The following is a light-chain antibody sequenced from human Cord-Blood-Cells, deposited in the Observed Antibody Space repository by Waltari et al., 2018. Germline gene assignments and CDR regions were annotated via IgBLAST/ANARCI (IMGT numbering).Light chain of an antibody. J-gene: IGKJ2*01. CDR3: QKYDSAPYT. Sequence: DIQMTQSPSSLSASVGDRVTITCRASQGISNYLARVQQKPGKVPKLLIDAAATLQSGVPSRFSGRGSGTDFTLTLHSLQPEEVGTYYCQKYDSAPYTFGQGTKVEIK. CDR2: AAA. V-gene: IGKV1-27*01. CDR1: QGISNY.